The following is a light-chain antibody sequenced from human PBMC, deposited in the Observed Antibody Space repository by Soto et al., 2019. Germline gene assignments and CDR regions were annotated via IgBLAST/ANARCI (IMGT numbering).Light chain of an antibody. Sequence: QSVVTQPPSASGTPGQRVTISCSGSASNIGSNPVNWYQHLPGTAPKLLIYSSSHRPSGVPDRFSGSKSGTSASLAISGLQSGDEADYYCSSYTITSTYVFGTGTKVTVL. CDR3: SSYTITSTYV. V-gene: IGLV1-44*01. CDR2: SSS. CDR1: ASNIGSNP. J-gene: IGLJ1*01.